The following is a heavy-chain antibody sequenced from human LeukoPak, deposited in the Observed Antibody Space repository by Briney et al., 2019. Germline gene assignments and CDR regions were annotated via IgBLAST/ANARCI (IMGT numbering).Heavy chain of an antibody. V-gene: IGHV4-39*07. D-gene: IGHD1-1*01. CDR1: GGSISTSNYY. CDR2: IFYSGST. CDR3: ARTVRNGPNWFDP. J-gene: IGHJ5*02. Sequence: PSGTLSLTCAVSGGSISTSNYYWGWIRQPPGKGLEWIGNIFYSGSTYYSPSLRSRVTISVDTSKNQFSLKLSSVTAADTAVYYCARTVRNGPNWFDPWGQGTLVTVSS.